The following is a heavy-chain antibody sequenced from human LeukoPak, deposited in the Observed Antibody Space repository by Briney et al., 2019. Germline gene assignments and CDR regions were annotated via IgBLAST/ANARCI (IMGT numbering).Heavy chain of an antibody. CDR1: GFTFSSYA. J-gene: IGHJ4*02. CDR3: AKDLSRHSSRWYEPGFDY. V-gene: IGHV3-23*01. D-gene: IGHD6-19*01. CDR2: ISGSGGST. Sequence: GGSLRLSCAASGFTFSSYAMSWLRQAPGKGLEGVSAISGSGGSTYYADSVKGRFTSSKENSNNTPYLQISSLRAEDTPVYYCAKDLSRHSSRWYEPGFDYWGQGTLVTVPS.